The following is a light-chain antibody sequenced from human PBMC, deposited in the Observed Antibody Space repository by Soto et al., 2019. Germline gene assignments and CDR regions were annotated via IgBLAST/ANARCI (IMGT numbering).Light chain of an antibody. CDR1: SSDVGGYNY. J-gene: IGLJ1*01. CDR2: EVS. Sequence: QSALTQPASVSGSPGQSITISCTGTSSDVGGYNYVSWYQQHPGKAPKLMIYEVSNRPSGVSNRFSGSKSGNTASLTISGRQAEDEADYYCSSYTSSSTDFGTGTKLTVL. V-gene: IGLV2-14*01. CDR3: SSYTSSSTD.